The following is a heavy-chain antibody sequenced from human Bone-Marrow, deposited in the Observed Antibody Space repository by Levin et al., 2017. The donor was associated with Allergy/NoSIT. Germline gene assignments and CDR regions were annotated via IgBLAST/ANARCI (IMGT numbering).Heavy chain of an antibody. D-gene: IGHD2-21*01. CDR1: GYTFTTYD. J-gene: IGHJ6*02. CDR2: MNPHTGNT. Sequence: TGESLKISCKTSGYTFTTYDIHWVRQASGQGLEWMGWMNPHTGNTGYAQKFQDRVSMTRNTSISTAYMELSNLRFEDGAVYFCARGAYTIFGVMIAYHHGFDVWGQGTTVTVSS. V-gene: IGHV1-8*01. CDR3: ARGAYTIFGVMIAYHHGFDV.